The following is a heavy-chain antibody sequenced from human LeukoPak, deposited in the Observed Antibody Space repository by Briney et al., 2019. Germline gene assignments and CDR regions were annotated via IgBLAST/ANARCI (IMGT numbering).Heavy chain of an antibody. CDR1: GFMFRDAA. V-gene: IGHV3-23*01. CDR2: ISGSGDNT. CDR3: TKGPYGNSIYYGMDV. J-gene: IGHJ6*02. D-gene: IGHD5-24*01. Sequence: PGGSLRLSCAASGFMFRDAAMTWVRQAPGKGLEWVSVISGSGDNTYYANSVKGRFTVSRGNSKNTLYLQMNNVRGEDTALYYCTKGPYGNSIYYGMDVWGQGTTVTVSS.